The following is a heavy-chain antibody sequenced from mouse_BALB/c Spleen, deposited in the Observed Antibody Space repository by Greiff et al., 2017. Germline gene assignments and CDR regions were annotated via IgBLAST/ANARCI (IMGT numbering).Heavy chain of an antibody. CDR1: GFTFSSYA. CDR3: ASVWTGRGARDYFDD. Sequence: EVQLVESGGGLVKPGGSLKLSCAASGFTFSSYAMSWVRQTPEKRLEWVASISSGGSYTYYPDTVTGRFTISRDNAKNTLYLEMSRLRSEDTARYYCASVWTGRGARDYFDDWGQGTTLTVSS. CDR2: ISSGGSYT. V-gene: IGHV5-9-4*01. J-gene: IGHJ2*01. D-gene: IGHD4-1*01.